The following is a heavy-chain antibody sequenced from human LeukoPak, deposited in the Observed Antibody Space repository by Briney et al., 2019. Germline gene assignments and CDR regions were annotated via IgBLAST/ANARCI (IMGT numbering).Heavy chain of an antibody. CDR2: IYHSGST. D-gene: IGHD3-22*01. CDR1: GGSISSGGYS. Sequence: SETLSLTCAVSGGSISSGGYSWSWIRQPPGKGLEWIGYIYHSGSTYYNPSLKSRVTISVDRSKNQFSLKLSSVTAADTAVYYCARSYYDSSGYYLRPLYFDYWGQGTLVTVSS. J-gene: IGHJ4*02. CDR3: ARSYYDSSGYYLRPLYFDY. V-gene: IGHV4-30-2*01.